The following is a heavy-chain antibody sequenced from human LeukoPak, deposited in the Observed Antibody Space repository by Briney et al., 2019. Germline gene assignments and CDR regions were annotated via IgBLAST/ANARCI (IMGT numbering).Heavy chain of an antibody. J-gene: IGHJ6*03. Sequence: SVKGRFTVSRDNSKNTLYLQMNSLRAEDTALYYCARDLRKGVAVPVGLMDVWGKGTTVSVSS. D-gene: IGHD6-19*01. CDR3: ARDLRKGVAVPVGLMDV. V-gene: IGHV3-30*01.